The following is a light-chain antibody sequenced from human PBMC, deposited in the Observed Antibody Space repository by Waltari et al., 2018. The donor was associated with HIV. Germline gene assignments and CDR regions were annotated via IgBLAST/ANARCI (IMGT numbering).Light chain of an antibody. J-gene: IGLJ2*01. CDR2: SNN. Sequence: QSVLPQPPSASGPPGQRVTLSCSGSSSTVASNTVNCYQHLPGTATKLLIYSNNQRPSGVPDRFSGSKSGTSASLAISGLQSEEEADYYCAAWDDSLNEVFGGGTKLTVL. CDR3: AAWDDSLNEV. V-gene: IGLV1-44*01. CDR1: SSTVASNT.